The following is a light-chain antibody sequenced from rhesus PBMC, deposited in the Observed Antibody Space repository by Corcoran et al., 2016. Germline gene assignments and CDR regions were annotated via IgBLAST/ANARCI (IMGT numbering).Light chain of an antibody. CDR3: LQYVTSPLT. J-gene: IGKJ4*01. CDR1: QSINNW. V-gene: IGKV1-22*01. Sequence: DFQMTQYPSSLSASVGDTVTITCRASQSINNWLAWYQQKPGKSPKLLIYKTSRLQSGVPSRFRGSGSGTDFTLTINSLQPEDFATYYCLQYVTSPLTFGGGTKVELK. CDR2: KTS.